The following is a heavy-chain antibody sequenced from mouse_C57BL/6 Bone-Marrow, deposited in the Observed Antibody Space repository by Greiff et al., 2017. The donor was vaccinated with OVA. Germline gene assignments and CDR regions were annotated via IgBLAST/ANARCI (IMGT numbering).Heavy chain of an antibody. D-gene: IGHD1-1*01. CDR1: GFSLTSYG. Sequence: VQGVESGPGLVQPSQSLSITCTVFGFSLTSYGVHWVRQSPGKGLEWLGVIWRGGSTDYNAAFMSRLSITKDNSKSQVFFKMNSLQADDTAIYYCAKSGDYGSSLWYFDVWGTGTTVTVSS. CDR2: IWRGGST. J-gene: IGHJ1*03. V-gene: IGHV2-5*01. CDR3: AKSGDYGSSLWYFDV.